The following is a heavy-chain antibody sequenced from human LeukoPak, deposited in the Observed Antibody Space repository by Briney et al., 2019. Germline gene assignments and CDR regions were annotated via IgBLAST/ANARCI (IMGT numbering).Heavy chain of an antibody. CDR3: ARDPGGSCYGGCSEYFQH. CDR2: ISLIFGTA. V-gene: IGHV1-69*05. CDR1: GGTFSSYA. J-gene: IGHJ1*01. D-gene: IGHD2-15*01. Sequence: GASVKVSCKASGGTFSSYAIIWLRQAPGPAREWLGVISLIFGTANYAQQFQGRVTITTDESTSTAYTELSSLRSEDTAVYYCARDPGGSCYGGCSEYFQHWGQGTLVTVSS.